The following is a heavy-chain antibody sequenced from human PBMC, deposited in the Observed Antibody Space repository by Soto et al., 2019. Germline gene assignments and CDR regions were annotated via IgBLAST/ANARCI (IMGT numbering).Heavy chain of an antibody. J-gene: IGHJ3*02. Sequence: SETLSLTCAVYGGSFSGYYWSWIRQPPGKGLEWIGEINHSGSTNYNPSLKSRVTISVDTSKNQFSLKLSSVTAADTAVYYCAREGGVVPAATGDAFDIWGQGTMVTVSS. V-gene: IGHV4-34*01. CDR2: INHSGST. D-gene: IGHD2-2*01. CDR1: GGSFSGYY. CDR3: AREGGVVPAATGDAFDI.